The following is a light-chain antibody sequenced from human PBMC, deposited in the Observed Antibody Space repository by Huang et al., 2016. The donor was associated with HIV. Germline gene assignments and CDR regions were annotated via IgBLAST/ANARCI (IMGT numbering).Light chain of an antibody. Sequence: EIVLTQSPVTLSLSPGERATLSCRASQSVGSNLAWYQQKPGQPPRLLVYDASNRATDIPARFSGRGSGTDFTLTSSRLEPEDFAIYFCQQRTDLIFTFGHGTRVNVK. CDR1: QSVGSN. CDR2: DAS. V-gene: IGKV3-11*01. J-gene: IGKJ3*01. CDR3: QQRTDLIFT.